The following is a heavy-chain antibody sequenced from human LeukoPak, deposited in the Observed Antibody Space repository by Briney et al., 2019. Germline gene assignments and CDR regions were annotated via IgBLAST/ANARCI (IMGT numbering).Heavy chain of an antibody. J-gene: IGHJ4*02. CDR3: ARVHGWGYFDY. CDR1: GFTFSSYD. D-gene: IGHD6-19*01. CDR2: IGTAGDT. V-gene: IGHV3-13*01. Sequence: QPGGSLRLSCAASGFTFSSYDMHWVRQATGKGLEWVSAIGTAGDTYYPGSVKGRFTISRENAKNSSYLQMNSLRAGDMAVYYCARVHGWGYFDYWGQGTLVTVSS.